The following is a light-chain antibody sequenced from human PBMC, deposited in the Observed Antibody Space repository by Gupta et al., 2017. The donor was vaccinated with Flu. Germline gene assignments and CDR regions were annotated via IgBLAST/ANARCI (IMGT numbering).Light chain of an antibody. CDR1: QSVNFY. Sequence: PSSLSTSVGDRVTITCRASQSVNFYLSWYQHKPGRAPKLLIYAASSLQSGVPSRFSGSGSGTDFTLTIDRLQPEDFATYFCQQSYNAPWTFGQGTRLEVK. V-gene: IGKV1-39*01. CDR2: AAS. CDR3: QQSYNAPWT. J-gene: IGKJ1*01.